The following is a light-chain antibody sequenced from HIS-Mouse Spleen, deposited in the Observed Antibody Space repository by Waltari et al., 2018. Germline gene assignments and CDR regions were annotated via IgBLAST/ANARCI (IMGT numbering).Light chain of an antibody. J-gene: IGLJ3*02. CDR3: QSADSSGTYPV. Sequence: SYELTQPPSVSVSPGQTARITYSGDALPKQYAYWYQQKPGQDPVLVIDKDRERPPGSPGRCSGSRSGTTVTLTISGVQAEDEADYYCQSADSSGTYPVFGGGTKLTVL. CDR1: ALPKQY. CDR2: KDR. V-gene: IGLV3-25*03.